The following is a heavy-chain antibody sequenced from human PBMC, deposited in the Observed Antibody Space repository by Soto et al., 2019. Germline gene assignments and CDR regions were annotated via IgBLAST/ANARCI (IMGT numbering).Heavy chain of an antibody. CDR1: GYTFTSYA. CDR3: ARGTCSGGSCYSFHFDY. D-gene: IGHD2-15*01. Sequence: QVQLVQSWAEVKKPGASVRVSCEASGYTFTSYAMHWVRQAPGQRLEWMGWINTGNGNTIYSQKFQGRVTITRDTSASAADMELSSLSAEDTAVSYCARGTCSGGSCYSFHFDYWGQGTLVTVSS. J-gene: IGHJ4*02. CDR2: INTGNGNT. V-gene: IGHV1-3*04.